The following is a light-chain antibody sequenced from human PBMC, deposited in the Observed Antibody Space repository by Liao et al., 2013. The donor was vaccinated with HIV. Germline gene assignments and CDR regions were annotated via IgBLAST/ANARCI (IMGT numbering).Light chain of an antibody. V-gene: IGLV3-1*01. J-gene: IGLJ1*01. CDR1: KLGDKY. CDR3: QVWDSSSDHRV. CDR2: HDT. Sequence: SYELTQPPSVSVSPGQTASITCSGDKLGDKYACWYRQRPGQSPVLVIFHDTKRPSGIPERFSGSNSGNTATLTISRVEAGDEADYYCQVWDSSSDHRVFGTGTKVTVL.